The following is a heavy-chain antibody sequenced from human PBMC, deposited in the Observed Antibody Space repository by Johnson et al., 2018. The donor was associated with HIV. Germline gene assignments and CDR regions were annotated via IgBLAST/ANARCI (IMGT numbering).Heavy chain of an antibody. CDR2: ISSSGSTI. CDR1: GFTVSSNY. CDR3: AKDLRQWLVDALHL. J-gene: IGHJ3*01. D-gene: IGHD6-19*01. V-gene: IGHV3-48*01. Sequence: VQLVESGGGLVQPGGSLRLSCAASGFTVSSNYMSWVRQAPGKGLEWVSYISSSGSTIYYADSVKGRFPISRDNSKNTLYLQMNSLRAEDTAVYYCAKDLRQWLVDALHLWGQGTMVTVSS.